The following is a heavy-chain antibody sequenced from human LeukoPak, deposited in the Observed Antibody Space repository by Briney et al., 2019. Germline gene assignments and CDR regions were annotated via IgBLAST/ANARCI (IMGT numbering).Heavy chain of an antibody. J-gene: IGHJ5*02. V-gene: IGHV3-23*01. D-gene: IGHD6-19*01. CDR1: GLTFSSYA. CDR2: ISGSGGST. CDR3: AKDQFSSGLNWFDP. Sequence: PGGSLRLSCAASGLTFSSYAMSWVRQAPGKGLEGVSAISGSGGSTYYADSVKGRFTISRDNSKNTLYLQMNSLRAEDTAVYYCAKDQFSSGLNWFDPWGQGTLVTVSS.